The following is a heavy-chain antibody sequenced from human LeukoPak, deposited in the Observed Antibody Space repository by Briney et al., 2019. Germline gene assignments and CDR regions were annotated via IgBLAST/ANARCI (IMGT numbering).Heavy chain of an antibody. Sequence: RASVKVSCKASGYTFTTYAISWVRQAPGQGLEWMGWINPYNGNTNYAQNLQGRVTMTTDTSTSTAYMELRSLRSDDTAVYYCARSLGPAFDYWGQGTLVTVSS. CDR1: GYTFTTYA. CDR3: ARSLGPAFDY. D-gene: IGHD7-27*01. J-gene: IGHJ4*02. V-gene: IGHV1-18*01. CDR2: INPYNGNT.